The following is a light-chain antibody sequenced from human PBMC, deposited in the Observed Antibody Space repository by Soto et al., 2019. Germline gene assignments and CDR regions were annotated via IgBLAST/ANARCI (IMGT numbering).Light chain of an antibody. V-gene: IGKV1-9*01. CDR1: QVISTS. J-gene: IGKJ5*01. CDR2: AAS. CDR3: QQLFDSPIT. Sequence: DIHLPYSPFFLSPSIVYSVTITCRASQVISTSLAWYQVKPGKAPKLLIYAASTLESGVPSRFSATVSGTEFSLTITSLQPEDFATYYCQQLFDSPITFGQGTRLEIK.